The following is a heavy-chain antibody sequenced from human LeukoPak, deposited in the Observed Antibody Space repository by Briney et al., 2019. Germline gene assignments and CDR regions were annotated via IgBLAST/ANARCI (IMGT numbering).Heavy chain of an antibody. V-gene: IGHV3-53*01. CDR1: GFTVSSNY. Sequence: PGGSLRLSCAASGFTVSSNYMSWVRQAPGKGLGWVSVIYSGGSTYYADSVKGRFTISRDNSKNTLYLQMNSLRAEDTAVYYCASSRTKLGYSSGWYDYWGQGTLVTVSS. J-gene: IGHJ4*02. CDR2: IYSGGST. CDR3: ASSRTKLGYSSGWYDY. D-gene: IGHD6-19*01.